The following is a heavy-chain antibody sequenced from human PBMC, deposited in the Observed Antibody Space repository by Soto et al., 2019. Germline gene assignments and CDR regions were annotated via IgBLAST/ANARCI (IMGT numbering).Heavy chain of an antibody. CDR3: ARESRRGYSYGITRGHGMEV. J-gene: IGHJ6*02. CDR2: IIPIFGTA. CDR1: GGTFSSYA. D-gene: IGHD5-18*01. V-gene: IGHV1-69*13. Sequence: SVKVSCKASGGTFSSYAISWVRQAPGQGLEWMGGIIPIFGTANYAQKFQGRVTITADESTSTAYMELSSLRSEDTAVYYCARESRRGYSYGITRGHGMEVWGQGTTVTVS.